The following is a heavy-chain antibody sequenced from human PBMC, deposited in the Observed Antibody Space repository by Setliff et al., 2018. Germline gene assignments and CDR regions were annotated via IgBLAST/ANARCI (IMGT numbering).Heavy chain of an antibody. D-gene: IGHD6-19*01. V-gene: IGHV4-34*12. CDR1: GGSFSGYD. Sequence: SETLSLTCAVYGGSFSGYDWSWIRQPPGKRLEWIGEIIHSGSTNYNPSLKSRVTMSIDTSKNQFSLKLNSVTAADMAVYYCAREQWLDPPGYYYMDVWAKGTTVTVSS. CDR2: IIHSGST. J-gene: IGHJ6*03. CDR3: AREQWLDPPGYYYMDV.